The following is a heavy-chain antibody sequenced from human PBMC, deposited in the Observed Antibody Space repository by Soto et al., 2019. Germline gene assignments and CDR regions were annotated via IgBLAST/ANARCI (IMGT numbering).Heavy chain of an antibody. D-gene: IGHD6-19*01. V-gene: IGHV2-5*01. J-gene: IGHJ4*02. Sequence: QITLKESGPTLVKPTQTLTLTYTFSGFSLSTSGVGVGWIRQSPGKALQWLALIYWNGDKRYNPSLKTRLTITKDTSKNQVVLTLTNMDPVDTATYYCAHRPSGWFLFDYWGQGTLVTVSS. CDR2: IYWNGDK. CDR3: AHRPSGWFLFDY. CDR1: GFSLSTSGVG.